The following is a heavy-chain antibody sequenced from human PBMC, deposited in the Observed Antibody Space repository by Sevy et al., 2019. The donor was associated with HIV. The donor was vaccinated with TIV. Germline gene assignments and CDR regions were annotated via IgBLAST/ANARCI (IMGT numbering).Heavy chain of an antibody. D-gene: IGHD2-8*01. Sequence: GGSLRLSCAASGFTFSKYSMSWVRQPPGKGLEWVSTLSFGCGEINHVHSVKGRFTISRDNSKNSLYLQMNNLRAEDTAVYYCAREGCTKPHDYWGQGTLVTVSS. CDR1: GFTFSKYS. CDR3: AREGCTKPHDY. CDR2: LSFGCGEI. V-gene: IGHV3-23*01. J-gene: IGHJ4*02.